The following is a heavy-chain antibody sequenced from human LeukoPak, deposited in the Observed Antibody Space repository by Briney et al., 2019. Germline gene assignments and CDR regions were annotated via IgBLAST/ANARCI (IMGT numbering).Heavy chain of an antibody. J-gene: IGHJ3*02. CDR1: GYTFTSYY. V-gene: IGHV1-46*01. CDR2: INPSGGST. CDR3: ARPNVPVGLGNDAFDI. D-gene: IGHD2-2*01. Sequence: ASVKVSCKASGYTFTSYYMHWVRQAPGQGLEWMGIINPSGGSTSYAQKFQGRVTMTRDTSTSTVYMELSSLRSEDTAVYYCARPNVPVGLGNDAFDIWGQGTMVTVSS.